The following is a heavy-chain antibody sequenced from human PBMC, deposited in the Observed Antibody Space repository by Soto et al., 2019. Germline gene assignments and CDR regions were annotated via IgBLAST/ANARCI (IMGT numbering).Heavy chain of an antibody. CDR2: INTDGSST. V-gene: IGHV3-74*01. J-gene: IGHJ4*02. D-gene: IGHD1-26*01. Sequence: GGSLRLSCAASGFTFSNYWMHWVRQGPGKGLVWVSRINTDGSSTSHADSVKGRFSISRDNAKNTLYLQMNSLRAEDTAVYYCARGKPVGATDYWGQGTLVTVSS. CDR1: GFTFSNYW. CDR3: ARGKPVGATDY.